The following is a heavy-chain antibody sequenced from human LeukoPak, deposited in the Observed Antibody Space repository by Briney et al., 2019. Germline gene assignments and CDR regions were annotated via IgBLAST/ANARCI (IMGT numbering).Heavy chain of an antibody. V-gene: IGHV1-8*01. Sequence: ASVKVSCKASGYTFTSYDINWVRQVTGQGLEWMGWMNPNSGNTGYAQKFQGRVTMTRSTSINTAYMELSSLRSEDTAVYYCARGRHYYDSSAYGAFDIWGQGTMVTVSS. CDR1: GYTFTSYD. CDR3: ARGRHYYDSSAYGAFDI. J-gene: IGHJ3*02. CDR2: MNPNSGNT. D-gene: IGHD3-22*01.